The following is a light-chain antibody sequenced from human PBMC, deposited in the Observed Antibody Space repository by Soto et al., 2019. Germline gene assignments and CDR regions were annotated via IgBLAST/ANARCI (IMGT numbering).Light chain of an antibody. CDR2: GAY. V-gene: IGKV1-39*01. Sequence: DIQLTQSPFSLSASVGDSVTITCRASETISDYLNWYQQKPGKAPKLLIYGAYNLESGVPSRFSGSGSGTDSTLTISSRQPEDSATYFCQQTHTAPYSFGQGTKLDIK. CDR3: QQTHTAPYS. J-gene: IGKJ2*03. CDR1: ETISDY.